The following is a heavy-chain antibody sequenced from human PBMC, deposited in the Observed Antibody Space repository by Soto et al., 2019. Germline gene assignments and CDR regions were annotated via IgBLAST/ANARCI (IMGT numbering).Heavy chain of an antibody. Sequence: KPSETLSLTCSVSGVSIISYSWSWIRQPPGKGLEWIGCISYSGSANYNPSLKSRVTVSLDTSKTQFSLKLSSVTAADTAVYYCARTLLGTVTNYYYYYGMDVWGQGTTVTVSS. V-gene: IGHV4-59*01. CDR2: ISYSGSA. J-gene: IGHJ6*02. CDR1: GVSIISYS. CDR3: ARTLLGTVTNYYYYYGMDV. D-gene: IGHD2-2*01.